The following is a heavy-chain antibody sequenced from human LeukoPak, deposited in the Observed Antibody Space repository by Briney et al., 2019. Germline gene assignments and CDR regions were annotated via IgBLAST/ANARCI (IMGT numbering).Heavy chain of an antibody. J-gene: IGHJ4*02. CDR3: ARVGCSSTSCYGGLDY. Sequence: SETLSLTCAVYGGSFSGYYWSWIRQPPGKGLEWIGEINHSGSTNYNPSLKSRVTISVDTSKNQFSLKLSSVTAADTAVYYCARVGCSSTSCYGGLDYWGQGTLVTVSS. V-gene: IGHV4-34*01. CDR2: INHSGST. CDR1: GGSFSGYY. D-gene: IGHD2-2*01.